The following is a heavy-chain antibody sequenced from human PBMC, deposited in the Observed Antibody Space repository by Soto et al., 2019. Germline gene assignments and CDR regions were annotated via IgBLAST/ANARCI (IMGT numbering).Heavy chain of an antibody. V-gene: IGHV1-2*04. CDR1: GYTFTGYY. D-gene: IGHD6-13*01. CDR2: INPNSGGT. CDR3: ARLRRGGIAAAGTPYNWFDP. J-gene: IGHJ5*02. Sequence: VGSVKVSCKASGYTFTGYYMHWVRQAPGQGLEWMGWINPNSGGTNYAQKFQGWVTMTRDTSISTAYMELSRLRSDDTAVYYCARLRRGGIAAAGTPYNWFDPWGQGTLVTVSS.